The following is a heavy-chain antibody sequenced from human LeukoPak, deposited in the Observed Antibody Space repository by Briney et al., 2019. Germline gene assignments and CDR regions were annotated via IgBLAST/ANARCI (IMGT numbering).Heavy chain of an antibody. J-gene: IGHJ3*02. CDR3: ARDYDILTGYLIKRGFGAFDI. D-gene: IGHD3-9*01. CDR2: IYSGGST. Sequence: PGGSLRLSCAASGFTVSSNYMSWVRQAPGKGLEWVSVIYSGGSTYYADSVKGRFTISRDNSKNTLYLQMKSLRAEDTAVYYCARDYDILTGYLIKRGFGAFDIWGQGTMVTVSS. V-gene: IGHV3-66*01. CDR1: GFTVSSNY.